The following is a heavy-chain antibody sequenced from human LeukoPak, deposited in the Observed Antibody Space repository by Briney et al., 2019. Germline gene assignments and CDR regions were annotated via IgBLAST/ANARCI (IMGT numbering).Heavy chain of an antibody. CDR1: GFTFSSYW. CDR2: INHNGNVN. D-gene: IGHD3-22*01. CDR3: ARGSTYYDSSGQVPFDY. Sequence: GGSLRLSCAASGFTFSSYWMNWARQAPGKGLEWVASINHNGNVNYYVDSVKGRFTISRDNAKNSLYLQMSSLRAEDTAVYYCARGSTYYDSSGQVPFDYWGQGILVTVSS. J-gene: IGHJ4*02. V-gene: IGHV3-7*01.